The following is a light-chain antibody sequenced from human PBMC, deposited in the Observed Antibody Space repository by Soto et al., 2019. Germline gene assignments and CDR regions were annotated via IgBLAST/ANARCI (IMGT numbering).Light chain of an antibody. V-gene: IGLV2-8*01. CDR1: SSDIGSYNY. J-gene: IGLJ2*01. Sequence: QSVLTQPPSASGSPGQSVTISCTGTSSDIGSYNYVSRYQHHPGKAPKLLIYEVTKRPSGVPDRFSGSKSGNTASLTVSGLQAEDEADYYCSSYAGSNNLYVVFGGGTKVTVL. CDR3: SSYAGSNNLYVV. CDR2: EVT.